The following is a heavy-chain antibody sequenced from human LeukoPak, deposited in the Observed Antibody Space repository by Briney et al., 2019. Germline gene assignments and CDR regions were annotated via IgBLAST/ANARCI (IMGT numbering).Heavy chain of an antibody. J-gene: IGHJ4*02. D-gene: IGHD6-13*01. Sequence: SWVRQAPGXGLEWVSAISGSGGSTYYAASVKGRLAISRDNSKSTLFLQMNSLSAEDTAVYYCAKDRDYRNSWYTADYWGQGTLVTVSS. CDR3: AKDRDYRNSWYTADY. CDR2: ISGSGGST. V-gene: IGHV3-23*01.